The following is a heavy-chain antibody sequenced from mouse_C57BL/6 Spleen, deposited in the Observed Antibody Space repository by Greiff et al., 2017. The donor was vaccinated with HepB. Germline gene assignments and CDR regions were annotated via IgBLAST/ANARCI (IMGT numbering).Heavy chain of an antibody. CDR2: ISSGSSTI. J-gene: IGHJ4*01. Sequence: EVKLMESGGGLVKPGGSLKLSCAASGFTFSDYGMHWVRQAPEKGLEWVAYISSGSSTIYYADTVKGRFTISRDNAKNNLFLQMTSLRSEDTAMYYCARRTTVVGAMDYWGQGTSVTVSS. D-gene: IGHD1-1*01. CDR3: ARRTTVVGAMDY. V-gene: IGHV5-17*01. CDR1: GFTFSDYG.